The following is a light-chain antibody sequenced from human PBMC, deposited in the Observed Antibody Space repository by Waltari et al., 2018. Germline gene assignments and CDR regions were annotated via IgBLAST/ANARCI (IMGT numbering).Light chain of an antibody. J-gene: IGKJ4*01. CDR3: QQRSNWPPLT. V-gene: IGKV3-11*01. CDR2: DAS. CDR1: QTLANY. Sequence: EIVLTQSPATLSLSPGERATLSCRASQTLANYLAWYQQKPGQAPRLLIYDASNRATCIPARFIGSGSGTDFTLTISSLEPEDFAVYFCQQRSNWPPLTFGGGTKVQIK.